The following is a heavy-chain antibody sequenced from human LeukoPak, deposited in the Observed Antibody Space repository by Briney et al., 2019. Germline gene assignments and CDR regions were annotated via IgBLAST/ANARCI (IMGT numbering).Heavy chain of an antibody. J-gene: IGHJ4*02. CDR2: INPDGSTT. Sequence: GGSLRLSCAASGFTFSSSWMHWVRQTPGKGLVWVSRINPDGSTTSHADSVKGRFTLSRDNAKNTVYLQMNSLRAEDTAVYYCARGAHYYDTSGYLMPLNYWGQGTLVTVSS. D-gene: IGHD3-22*01. CDR3: ARGAHYYDTSGYLMPLNY. CDR1: GFTFSSSW. V-gene: IGHV3-74*01.